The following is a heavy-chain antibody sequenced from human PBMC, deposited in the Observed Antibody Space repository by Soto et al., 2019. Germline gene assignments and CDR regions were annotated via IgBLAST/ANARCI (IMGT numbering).Heavy chain of an antibody. CDR1: GFTFSNYA. Sequence: GGSLRLSCAASGFTFSNYAMHWVRQAPGKGLEWVSLICFDASNEYYTDSVKVRFTISRDNSKNTMYLQMNSLRVEDTGLYYCVRDRGLFGYNFHXWGQATSVTVSX. CDR2: ICFDASNE. D-gene: IGHD5-12*01. CDR3: VRDRGLFGYNFHX. J-gene: IGHJ4*02. V-gene: IGHV3-33*01.